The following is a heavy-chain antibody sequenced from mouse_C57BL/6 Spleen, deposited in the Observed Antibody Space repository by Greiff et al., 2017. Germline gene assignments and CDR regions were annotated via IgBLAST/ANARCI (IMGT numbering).Heavy chain of an antibody. CDR1: GYTFTSYW. CDR2: IHPSDSDT. V-gene: IGHV1-74*01. CDR3: ANDGYYSYFDV. J-gene: IGHJ1*03. Sequence: QVQLQQPGAELVKPGASVKVSCKASGYTFTSYWMHWVKQRPGQGLEWIGRIHPSDSDTNYNQKFKGKATLTVDKSSSTAYMQLISLTSEDSAVYYCANDGYYSYFDVWGTGTTVTVSS. D-gene: IGHD2-3*01.